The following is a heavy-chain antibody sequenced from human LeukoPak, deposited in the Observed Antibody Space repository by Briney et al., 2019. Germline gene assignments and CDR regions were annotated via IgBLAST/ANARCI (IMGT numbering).Heavy chain of an antibody. CDR1: GFTFSSYG. V-gene: IGHV3-30*18. Sequence: GGSLRLSCAASGFTFSSYGMHWVRQAPGKGLEWVAVISYDGSNKYYADSVKGRFTISRDNSKNTLYLQMNSLRAEDTAVYYCAKDLGVYIVVVPAATDYWGQGTLVTVSS. J-gene: IGHJ4*02. CDR3: AKDLGVYIVVVPAATDY. CDR2: ISYDGSNK. D-gene: IGHD2-2*01.